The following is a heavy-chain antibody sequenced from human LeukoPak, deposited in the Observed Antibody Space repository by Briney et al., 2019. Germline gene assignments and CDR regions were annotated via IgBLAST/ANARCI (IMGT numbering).Heavy chain of an antibody. CDR3: ASEIDLREAAFDI. CDR1: GYTFTSYD. V-gene: IGHV1-46*01. J-gene: IGHJ3*02. Sequence: EASVKVSCKASGYTFTSYDMHWVRQAPGQGLEWMGIINPSGDSTSYAQKFQGRVTITADESTSTAYMELSSLRSEDTAVYYCASEIDLREAAFDIWGQGTMVTVSS. D-gene: IGHD4-17*01. CDR2: INPSGDST.